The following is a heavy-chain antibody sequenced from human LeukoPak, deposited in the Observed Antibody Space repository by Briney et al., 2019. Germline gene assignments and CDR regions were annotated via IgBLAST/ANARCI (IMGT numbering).Heavy chain of an antibody. CDR3: ARESIYYYDSSGYNRDAFDI. V-gene: IGHV4-4*07. D-gene: IGHD3-22*01. CDR2: IYTSGST. CDR1: GGSISSYY. J-gene: IGHJ3*02. Sequence: PSETLSLTCTVSGGSISSYYWSWIRQPAGKGLEWIGRIYTSGSTNYNPSLKSRVTMSVDTSKNQFSLKLSSVTAADTAVYYCARESIYYYDSSGYNRDAFDIWGQGTMVTVSS.